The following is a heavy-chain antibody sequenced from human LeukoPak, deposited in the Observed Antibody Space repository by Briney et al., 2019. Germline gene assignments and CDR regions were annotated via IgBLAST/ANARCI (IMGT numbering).Heavy chain of an antibody. Sequence: PGGSLRLSCAASGFTFSSYAMHWVRQAPGKGLEWVAVISYDGSNKYYADSVKGRFTISRDNSKNTLYLQMNSLRAEDTAVYYCARDWPNSNSWYEAFDYWGQGTLVTVSS. CDR3: ARDWPNSNSWYEAFDY. CDR1: GFTFSSYA. D-gene: IGHD6-13*01. V-gene: IGHV3-30*01. CDR2: ISYDGSNK. J-gene: IGHJ4*02.